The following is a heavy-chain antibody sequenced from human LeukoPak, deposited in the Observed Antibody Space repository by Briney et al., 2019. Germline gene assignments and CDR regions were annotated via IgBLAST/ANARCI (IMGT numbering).Heavy chain of an antibody. J-gene: IGHJ4*02. CDR1: GGSISSSSYY. V-gene: IGHV4-39*01. CDR3: ASPGARPSFDY. Sequence: SETLSLTCTVSGGSISSSSYYWGWIRQPPGKGLEWIGSIYCSGSTYYNPSLKSRVSISVDTSKNQFSLKLSSVTAADTAVYYCASPGARPSFDYWGQGTLVTVSS. CDR2: IYCSGST. D-gene: IGHD6-6*01.